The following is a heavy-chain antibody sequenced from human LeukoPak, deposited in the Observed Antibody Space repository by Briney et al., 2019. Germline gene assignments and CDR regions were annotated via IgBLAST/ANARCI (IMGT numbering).Heavy chain of an antibody. CDR2: IRYDGGDQ. CDR3: ARDSAESAGDY. D-gene: IGHD6-13*01. V-gene: IGHV3-30*02. CDR1: GFSFSSYG. J-gene: IGHJ4*02. Sequence: PGGSLRLSCAASGFSFSSYGMHWVRQSPGKGLEWVSFIRYDGGDQYYGDSVKGRFTISRDNSEKTLYLQMNSLGDEDTAVYYCARDSAESAGDYWGQGTLGIVSS.